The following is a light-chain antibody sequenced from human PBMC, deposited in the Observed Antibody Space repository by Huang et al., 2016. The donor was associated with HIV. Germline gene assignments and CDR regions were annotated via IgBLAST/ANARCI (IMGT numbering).Light chain of an antibody. CDR3: QQSSNTPLT. CDR2: AAS. Sequence: DIQMTQSPSSLSASVGDRVTITCRASHSISRHLNWYQQKPGKAPKLLIYAASGLQSGVPSRFSGSGSGTDFTLTISSLQPEDFATYYCQQSSNTPLTFGGGTKVEIK. V-gene: IGKV1-39*01. CDR1: HSISRH. J-gene: IGKJ4*01.